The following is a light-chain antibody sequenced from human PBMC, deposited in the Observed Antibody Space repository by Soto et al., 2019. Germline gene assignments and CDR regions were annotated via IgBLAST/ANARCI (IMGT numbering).Light chain of an antibody. CDR2: DVS. CDR1: SSDVGGYSY. CDR3: SSYTSSSTYV. V-gene: IGLV2-14*01. J-gene: IGLJ1*01. Sequence: QSALTRPASVSGSPGQSITISCTGTSSDVGGYSYVSWYQQHPGKAPKLMIYDVSNRPSGVSNRFSGSKSGNTASLTISGLQAEDEADYYCSSYTSSSTYVFGTGTKLTVL.